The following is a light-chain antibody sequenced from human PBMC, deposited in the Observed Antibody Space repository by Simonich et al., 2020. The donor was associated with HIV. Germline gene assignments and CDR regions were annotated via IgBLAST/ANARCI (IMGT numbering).Light chain of an antibody. CDR2: WAS. CDR3: QQCHSHPHT. J-gene: IGKJ2*01. V-gene: IGKV4-1*01. CDR1: QSVLHNSNNKNY. Sequence: DIVVTQSPDSLAVYLGERATINSKSSQSVLHNSNNKNYLAWYQQKPGQPPKLLMYWASTRESGVPDRFSVSGSGTDFTLTISSLQAEDVAVYFCQQCHSHPHTFGQGTKVEIK.